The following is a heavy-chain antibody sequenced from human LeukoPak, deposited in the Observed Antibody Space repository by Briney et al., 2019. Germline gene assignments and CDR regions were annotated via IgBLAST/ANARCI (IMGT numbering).Heavy chain of an antibody. CDR2: ISYSGST. CDR1: GDSISSSSYY. CDR3: ARDAGDYRY. V-gene: IGHV4-39*07. J-gene: IGHJ4*02. Sequence: PSETLALTCTVSGDSISSSSYYWGWIRQPPGKGLEWIGSISYSGSTYYNPSLKSRVTISVDTSKNQFSLKLSSVTAADTAVYYCARDAGDYRYWGQGTLVTVSS. D-gene: IGHD3-16*02.